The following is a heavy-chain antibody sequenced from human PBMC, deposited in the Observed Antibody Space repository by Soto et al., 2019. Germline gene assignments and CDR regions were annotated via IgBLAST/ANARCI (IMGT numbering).Heavy chain of an antibody. Sequence: EVQLVESGGDLVQHGRSLRLSCAASGFNFDDYAMHWVRQAPGKGLEWVSGISWNSGSIGYADSVKGRFTISRDNAKNSLYLQMNSLRAEDTALYYCAKDIWELSYYFDYWGQGTLVTVSS. J-gene: IGHJ4*02. CDR2: ISWNSGSI. D-gene: IGHD3-16*02. CDR1: GFNFDDYA. V-gene: IGHV3-9*01. CDR3: AKDIWELSYYFDY.